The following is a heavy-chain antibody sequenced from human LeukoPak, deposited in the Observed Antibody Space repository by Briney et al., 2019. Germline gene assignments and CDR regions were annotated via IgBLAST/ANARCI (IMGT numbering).Heavy chain of an antibody. V-gene: IGHV4-34*01. CDR1: GGSFSGYY. D-gene: IGHD3-3*01. J-gene: IGHJ5*02. CDR3: ARQRVSIFGVVQNWFDP. CDR2: INHSGST. Sequence: PSETLSLTCAVYGGSFSGYYWSWIRQPPGKGLEWIGEINHSGSTNYNPSLKSRVTISLDTSKNQFFLKLSSVTAADTAVHYCARQRVSIFGVVQNWFDPWAREPWSPSPQ.